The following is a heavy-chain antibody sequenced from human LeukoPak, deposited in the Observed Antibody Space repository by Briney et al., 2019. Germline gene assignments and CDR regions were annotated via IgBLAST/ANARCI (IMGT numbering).Heavy chain of an antibody. Sequence: GGSLRLSCAASGFTFSTYAMSWVRQAPGKGLEWVSTISDSGGSTHYADSVKGRFTISRDNPQNTLYLQMNSLRADDTAEYYCAKPTTQYTSSWYPFDSWGQGTLVTVSS. D-gene: IGHD6-13*01. CDR2: ISDSGGST. CDR3: AKPTTQYTSSWYPFDS. V-gene: IGHV3-23*01. CDR1: GFTFSTYA. J-gene: IGHJ4*02.